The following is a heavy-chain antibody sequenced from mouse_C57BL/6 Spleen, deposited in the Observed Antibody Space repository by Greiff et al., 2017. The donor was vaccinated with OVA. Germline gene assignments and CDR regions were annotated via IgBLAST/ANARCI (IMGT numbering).Heavy chain of an antibody. CDR3: ARRTTVVAYYFDY. CDR1: GYTFTSYW. CDR2: IDPSDSYT. V-gene: IGHV1-50*01. Sequence: QVHVKQPGAELVKPGASVKLSCKASGYTFTSYWMQWVKQRPGQGLEWIGEIDPSDSYTNYNQKFKGKATLTVDTSSSTAYMQLSSLTSEDSAVYYCARRTTVVAYYFDYWGQGTTLTVSS. J-gene: IGHJ2*01. D-gene: IGHD1-1*01.